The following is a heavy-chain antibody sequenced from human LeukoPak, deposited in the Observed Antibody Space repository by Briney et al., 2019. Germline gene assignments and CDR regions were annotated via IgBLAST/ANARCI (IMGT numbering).Heavy chain of an antibody. CDR3: ARPYSDILTAGYYYYYMDV. V-gene: IGHV4-39*01. D-gene: IGHD3-9*01. CDR1: GGSLSSSSYY. J-gene: IGHJ6*03. Sequence: SETLSLNCTVSGGSLSSSSYYWGWIRQPPGKGLEWIGSIYNSGSTYYNPSLKSRVTISVDTSKNQFSLKLSSVTVADTGVYYCARPYSDILTAGYYYYYMDVWGKGTTVTVSS. CDR2: IYNSGST.